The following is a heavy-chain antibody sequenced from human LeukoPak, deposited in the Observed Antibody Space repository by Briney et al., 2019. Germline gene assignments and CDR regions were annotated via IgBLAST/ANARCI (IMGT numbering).Heavy chain of an antibody. Sequence: GGSLRLSCAASGFTFSIYGMHWVRQAPGKGLQWVAFIRYDGSNKYYADSVKGRFTISRDNSKNTLYLQMNSLRAEDTAVYYCAKDRRSGSQRPYYFDYWGQGTLVTVSS. D-gene: IGHD1-26*01. CDR3: AKDRRSGSQRPYYFDY. CDR1: GFTFSIYG. CDR2: IRYDGSNK. J-gene: IGHJ4*02. V-gene: IGHV3-30*02.